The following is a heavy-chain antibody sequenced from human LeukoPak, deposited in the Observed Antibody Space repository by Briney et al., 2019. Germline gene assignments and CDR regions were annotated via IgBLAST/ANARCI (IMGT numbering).Heavy chain of an antibody. D-gene: IGHD6-13*01. V-gene: IGHV3-21*01. CDR1: GFTFSNYV. J-gene: IGHJ4*02. CDR2: ISRGSTFI. CDR3: ARGSTSGLKSYYFDY. Sequence: GGSLRLSCAASGFTFSNYVINWVRQAPGKGLEWVSSISRGSTFIYYADSVKGRFTISRDNANTSLFLQMSSLRDGDTAAYYCARGSTSGLKSYYFDYWGQGTLVTVSS.